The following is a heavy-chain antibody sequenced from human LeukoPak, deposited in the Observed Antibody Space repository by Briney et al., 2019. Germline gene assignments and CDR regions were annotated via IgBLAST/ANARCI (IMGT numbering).Heavy chain of an antibody. CDR1: GFTFSSYA. D-gene: IGHD3-16*02. V-gene: IGHV3-23*01. CDR2: ISGSGGST. J-gene: IGHJ4*02. Sequence: GGSLRLSCAASGFTFSSYAMSWVRQAPGKGLEWVSAISGSGGSTYYADSVKGRSTISRDNSKNTLYLQMNSLRAEDTAVYYCAKAVWGSYLFDYWGQGTLVTVSS. CDR3: AKAVWGSYLFDY.